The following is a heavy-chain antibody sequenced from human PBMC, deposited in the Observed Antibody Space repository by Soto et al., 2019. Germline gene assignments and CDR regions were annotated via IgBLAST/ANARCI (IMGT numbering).Heavy chain of an antibody. D-gene: IGHD3-3*01. CDR1: GGSISSYY. CDR2: IYYSGST. J-gene: IGHJ6*02. V-gene: IGHV4-59*01. Sequence: SETLSLTCTVSGGSISSYYWSWIRQPPGKGLEWIGYIYYSGSTNYNPSLKSRVTISVDTSKNQFSLKLSSVTAADTAVYYCARQWEITIFGVVRGTDYYGMDVWGQGTTATVSS. CDR3: ARQWEITIFGVVRGTDYYGMDV.